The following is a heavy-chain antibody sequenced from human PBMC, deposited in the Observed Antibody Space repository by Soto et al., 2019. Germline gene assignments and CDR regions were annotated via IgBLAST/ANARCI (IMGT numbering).Heavy chain of an antibody. V-gene: IGHV4-39*01. Sequence: QLQLQESGPGLVKPSETLSLTCTVSGGSISSSSYYWGWIRQPPGKGLEWIGSIYYSGSTYYNPSLKSRVTISVDTSKNQFSLKLSSVTAADTAVYYCATVTAILVVVDYWGQGTLVTVSS. CDR3: ATVTAILVVVDY. CDR2: IYYSGST. CDR1: GGSISSSSYY. D-gene: IGHD2-21*02. J-gene: IGHJ4*02.